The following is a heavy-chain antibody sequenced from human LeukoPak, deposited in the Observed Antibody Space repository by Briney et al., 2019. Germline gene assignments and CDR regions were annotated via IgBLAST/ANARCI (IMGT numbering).Heavy chain of an antibody. J-gene: IGHJ4*02. Sequence: GASVKVSCKASGYTLTSYDINWVRQAPGQGLEWMGWISAYNGNTNYAQKLQGRVTMTTDTSTSTAYMELRSLRSDDTAVYYCARDHLVQLWSQGPPFCDYWGQGTLVTVSS. CDR2: ISAYNGNT. V-gene: IGHV1-18*01. CDR1: GYTLTSYD. D-gene: IGHD5-18*01. CDR3: ARDHLVQLWSQGPPFCDY.